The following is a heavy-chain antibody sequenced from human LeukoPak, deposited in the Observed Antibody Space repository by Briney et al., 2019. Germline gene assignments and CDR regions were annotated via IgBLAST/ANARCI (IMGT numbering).Heavy chain of an antibody. V-gene: IGHV3-11*04. CDR3: ARDGGAVFDY. J-gene: IGHJ4*02. D-gene: IGHD3-16*01. CDR2: ISDGGDTI. Sequence: GGSLRLSCAASGFTLSGYYMSWIRKAPGKGLEWVSYISDGGDTIYYADSVKGRFTISRDDAKNSLYLEMTSLRAEDTAVYYCARDGGAVFDYWGQGTLVTVSS. CDR1: GFTLSGYY.